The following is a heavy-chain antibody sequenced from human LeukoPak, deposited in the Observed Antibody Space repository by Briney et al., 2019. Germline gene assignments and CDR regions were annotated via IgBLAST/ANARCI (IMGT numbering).Heavy chain of an antibody. J-gene: IGHJ5*02. CDR3: ARDSAADNWFDP. CDR1: GVSFSGYY. V-gene: IGHV4-34*01. D-gene: IGHD6-13*01. CDR2: INHSGST. Sequence: PSETLSLTCAVYGVSFSGYYWSWIRQPPGKGLEWIGEINHSGSTNYNPSLKSRVTISVDTSKNQFSLKLSSVTAADTAVYYCARDSAADNWFDPWGQGTLVTVSS.